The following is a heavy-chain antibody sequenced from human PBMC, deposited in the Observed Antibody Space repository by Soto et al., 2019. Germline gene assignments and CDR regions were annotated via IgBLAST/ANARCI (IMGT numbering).Heavy chain of an antibody. D-gene: IGHD6-6*01. CDR1: GFTFSSYG. CDR3: AKDHLIRQLVD. J-gene: IGHJ4*02. Sequence: GGSLRLSCAASGFTFSSYGMHWVRQAPGKGLEWVAVISYDGSNKYYEDSVKGRFTISRDNSKNTLYLQMNSLRAEDTAVYYRAKDHLIRQLVDWGQGTVVTVSS. V-gene: IGHV3-30*18. CDR2: ISYDGSNK.